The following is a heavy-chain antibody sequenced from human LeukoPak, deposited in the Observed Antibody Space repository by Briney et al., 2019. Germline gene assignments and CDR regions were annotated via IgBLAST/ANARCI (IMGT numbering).Heavy chain of an antibody. Sequence: PSETLSLTCSVSGDSIRSGTYYWSWIRQPAGQGLEWIGRIYTSGSTSYNPSLKGRVTISVDTSKNQFPLKLTSVTAADTAVYYCARGGGATRIDYWGQGTLVTVSS. CDR1: GDSIRSGTYY. J-gene: IGHJ4*02. CDR2: IYTSGST. D-gene: IGHD5-12*01. V-gene: IGHV4-61*02. CDR3: ARGGGATRIDY.